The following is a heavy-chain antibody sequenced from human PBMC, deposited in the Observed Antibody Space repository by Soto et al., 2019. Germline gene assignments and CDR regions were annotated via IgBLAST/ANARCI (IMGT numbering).Heavy chain of an antibody. CDR2: MFYSGLT. J-gene: IGHJ6*02. V-gene: IGHV4-39*01. Sequence: SETLSLTRSVSGYSVTSSDYYWAWIRQPPGKGLEWIGSMFYSGLTYYNPSLKSRVTLSVDTSKNQFSVRLNSVTAADTAVYYCAPLSVSLSGPYGIHVWGQGTTVTVSS. CDR3: APLSVSLSGPYGIHV. CDR1: GYSVTSSDYY. D-gene: IGHD2-15*01.